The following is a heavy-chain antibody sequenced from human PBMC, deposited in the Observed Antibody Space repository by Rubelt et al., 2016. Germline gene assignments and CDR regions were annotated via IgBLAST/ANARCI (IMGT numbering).Heavy chain of an antibody. CDR1: GGSVSSNY. V-gene: IGHV4-59*02. Sequence: QVQLQESGPGLVKPSETLSLTCTISGGSVSSNYWNWIRQSPEKGLEWIAYIDYSGSTKYNPSLQGRVTISVDTSKHQFFLSMVFVSAADTARYYCARSDSSGYYLVYWGPGTRVTVSS. CDR3: ARSDSSGYYLVY. D-gene: IGHD3-22*01. J-gene: IGHJ4*02. CDR2: IDYSGST.